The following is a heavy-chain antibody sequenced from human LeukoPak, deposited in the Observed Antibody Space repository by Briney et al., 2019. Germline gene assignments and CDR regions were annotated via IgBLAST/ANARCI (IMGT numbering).Heavy chain of an antibody. CDR2: IYYSGST. CDR1: GGSISSGGYY. V-gene: IGHV4-31*03. Sequence: SETLSLTCTVSGGSISSGGYYWSWIRQHPGKGLEWIGYIYYSGSTYYNPSLKSRVTISVDTSKNQFSLKLSSVTAADTAVYYCARYSSSDAFDIWGQGTMVTVSS. CDR3: ARYSSSDAFDI. D-gene: IGHD6-19*01. J-gene: IGHJ3*02.